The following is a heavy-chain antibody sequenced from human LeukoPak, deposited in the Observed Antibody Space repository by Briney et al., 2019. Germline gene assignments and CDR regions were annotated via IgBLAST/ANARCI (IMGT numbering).Heavy chain of an antibody. J-gene: IGHJ6*03. CDR2: ISGSGGST. D-gene: IGHD3-3*01. V-gene: IGHV3-23*01. CDR3: AKDLLQDYDFWSGYYTGMDV. Sequence: GGSLRLSCAASGSTFSSYAMSWVRQAPGKGLEWVSAISGSGGSTYYADSVKGRFPISRDNSKNTLYLQMNSLRAEDTAVYYCAKDLLQDYDFWSGYYTGMDVWGKGTTVTVSS. CDR1: GSTFSSYA.